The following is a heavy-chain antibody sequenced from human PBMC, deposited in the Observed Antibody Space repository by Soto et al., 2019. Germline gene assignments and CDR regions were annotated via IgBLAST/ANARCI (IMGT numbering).Heavy chain of an antibody. CDR1: GYTFTTYG. Sequence: QVQLVQSEAEVKKPGASVKVSCKASGYTFTTYGISWVRQAPGQGLEWMGWISTYNDNTSYAQNLQGRVTMTTDTSTSTAYMELTSLRSDDTAVYYCAGQEYSVSSMDYWGQGTLVTVSS. CDR2: ISTYNDNT. D-gene: IGHD6-6*01. CDR3: AGQEYSVSSMDY. V-gene: IGHV1-18*01. J-gene: IGHJ4*02.